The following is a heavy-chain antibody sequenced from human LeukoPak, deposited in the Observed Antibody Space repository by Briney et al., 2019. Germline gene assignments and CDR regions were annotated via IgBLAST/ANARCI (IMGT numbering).Heavy chain of an antibody. Sequence: GSLRLSCAASGFTFSSYAMSWVRQAPGKGLEWVSAISGSGGSTYYADSVKGRFTISRDNSKNTLYLQMNSLRAEDTAVYHCAKGTKPVMTIPDYWGQGILVTVSS. CDR2: ISGSGGST. CDR3: AKGTKPVMTIPDY. J-gene: IGHJ4*02. V-gene: IGHV3-23*01. D-gene: IGHD1/OR15-1a*01. CDR1: GFTFSSYA.